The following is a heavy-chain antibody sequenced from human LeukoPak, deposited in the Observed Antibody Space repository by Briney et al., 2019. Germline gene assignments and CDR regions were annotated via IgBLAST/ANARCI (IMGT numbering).Heavy chain of an antibody. J-gene: IGHJ4*02. CDR3: ARELVAGTFDH. CDR1: EFNVNNYY. D-gene: IGHD1-7*01. CDR2: IGGSDSIV. Sequence: GGSLRLSCGASEFNVNNYYMSWVRQAPGKGLEWISDIGGSDSIVAYAGSVEGRFTISRDIAKNSLFLQMNSLRADDTAVYYCARELVAGTFDHWGQGILVTVSS. V-gene: IGHV3-11*01.